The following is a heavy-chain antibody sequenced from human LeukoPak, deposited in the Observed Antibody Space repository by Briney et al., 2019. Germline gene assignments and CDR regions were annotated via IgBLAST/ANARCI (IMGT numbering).Heavy chain of an antibody. CDR3: ARGWGSVGVHFDY. CDR1: GFTFSSYE. Sequence: GGSLRLSCAASGFTFSSYEMNWVRQAPGKGLEWVSYISSSGNPMYYADSVKGRFTISRDNTKNSLSLQMNSLRADDKAVYYCARGWGSVGVHFDYWGQGTLVTVSS. J-gene: IGHJ4*02. V-gene: IGHV3-48*03. CDR2: ISSSGNPM. D-gene: IGHD1-26*01.